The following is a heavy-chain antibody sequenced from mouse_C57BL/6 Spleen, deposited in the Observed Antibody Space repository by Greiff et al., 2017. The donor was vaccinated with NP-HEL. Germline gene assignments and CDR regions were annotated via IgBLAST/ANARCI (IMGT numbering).Heavy chain of an antibody. J-gene: IGHJ4*01. V-gene: IGHV1-54*01. CDR3: ARRGNFGAMDY. CDR1: GYAFTNYL. CDR2: INPGSGGT. Sequence: QVQLQQSGAELVRPGTSVKVSCKASGYAFTNYLIEWVKQRPGQGLEWIGVINPGSGGTNYNEKFKGKATLTADKSSSTAYMQLSSLTSEDSAVYFCARRGNFGAMDYWGQGTSVTVSS.